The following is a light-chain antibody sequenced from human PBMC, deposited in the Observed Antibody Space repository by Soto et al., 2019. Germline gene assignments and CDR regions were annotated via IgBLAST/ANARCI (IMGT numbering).Light chain of an antibody. CDR3: QQYNSYPWT. Sequence: DIQMTQSPSTLSASVGDRVTITCRASQSMSTWLAWYQQKPGKAPKLLIYKASSLESGVPSRFSGSGSGTELTLTISSLQPDDFGTYYCQQYNSYPWTFGQGTKVEIK. V-gene: IGKV1-5*03. J-gene: IGKJ1*01. CDR1: QSMSTW. CDR2: KAS.